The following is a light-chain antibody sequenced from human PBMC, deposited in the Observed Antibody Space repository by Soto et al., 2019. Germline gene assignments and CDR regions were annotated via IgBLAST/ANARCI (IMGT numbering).Light chain of an antibody. CDR3: QQRSNGPLT. V-gene: IGKV3-11*01. J-gene: IGKJ4*01. Sequence: DIVLTQSPSTLSASPGDRATLSCRASQSVSTYLAWYQQKPGQAPRLLIYAASTMATGIPARFSGSGSGTDFTLTISSLEPEDFAAYYCQQRSNGPLTFGGGTKVEIK. CDR2: AAS. CDR1: QSVSTY.